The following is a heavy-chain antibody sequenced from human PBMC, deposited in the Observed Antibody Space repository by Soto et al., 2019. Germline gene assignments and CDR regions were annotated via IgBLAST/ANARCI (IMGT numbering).Heavy chain of an antibody. CDR3: ARDRLGDPGWFEP. Sequence: EVQLVESGGGLVKPGGSLRLSCAASGFTFSSYSMNWVRQAPGKGLEWVSSISSSSSYIYYADSVKGRFTISRDNAKNSLYLQMNSLRAEDTAVYYCARDRLGDPGWFEPWGQGTLVTVSS. D-gene: IGHD2-21*01. J-gene: IGHJ5*02. CDR2: ISSSSSYI. CDR1: GFTFSSYS. V-gene: IGHV3-21*01.